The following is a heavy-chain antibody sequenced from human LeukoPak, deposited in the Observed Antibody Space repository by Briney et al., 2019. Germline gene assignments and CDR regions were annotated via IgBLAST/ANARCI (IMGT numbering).Heavy chain of an antibody. J-gene: IGHJ4*02. CDR2: ISSSSSYI. V-gene: IGHV3-21*01. CDR1: GFTFSSYS. CDR3: ARVPSSGWFPLDY. D-gene: IGHD6-19*01. Sequence: GGSLRLSCAASGFTFSSYSMNWVRQAPGKGLEWVSSISSSSSYIYYADSVKGRFTISRDNAKNSLYLQMNSLRAEDAAVYYCARVPSSGWFPLDYWGQGTLVTVSS.